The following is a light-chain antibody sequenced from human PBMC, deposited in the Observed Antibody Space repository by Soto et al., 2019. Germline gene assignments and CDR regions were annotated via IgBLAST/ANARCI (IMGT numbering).Light chain of an antibody. J-gene: IGKJ3*01. Sequence: EIVLTQSPATLSLSPGERATLSCRASQSVFSYLAWYQQKPGQAPRLLIYDVSNRATGIPARFSGSGSGADFTLTTSSLEPEDFAVYYCQQRSNWPPFTFGPGTKVDLK. CDR3: QQRSNWPPFT. V-gene: IGKV3-11*01. CDR2: DVS. CDR1: QSVFSY.